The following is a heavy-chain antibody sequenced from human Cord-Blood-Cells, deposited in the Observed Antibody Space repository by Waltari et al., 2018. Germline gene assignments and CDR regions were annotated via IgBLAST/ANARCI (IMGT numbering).Heavy chain of an antibody. Sequence: QVQLVQSGAEVKKPGASVKVSCKASGYTFTSYAMHWVRQAPGQRLEWMGWINAGNGNTKYSQKFQGRVTITRDTSASTAYMELSSLRSEDTAVYYCARDDLLGEGAFDIWGQGTMVTVSS. V-gene: IGHV1-3*01. CDR1: GYTFTSYA. J-gene: IGHJ3*02. CDR2: INAGNGNT. D-gene: IGHD3-16*01. CDR3: ARDDLLGEGAFDI.